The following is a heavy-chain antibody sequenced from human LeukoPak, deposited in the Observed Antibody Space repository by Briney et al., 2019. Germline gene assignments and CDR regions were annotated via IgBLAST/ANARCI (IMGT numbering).Heavy chain of an antibody. CDR1: GGTFSSYA. CDR3: ARDTGGVVIGGAFDI. D-gene: IGHD3-3*01. CDR2: IIPILGIA. Sequence: ASVKVSCKASGGTFSSYAISWVRQAPGQGLEWMGRIIPILGIANYAQKFQGRVTITADKSTSIAYMELSSLRSEDTAVYYCARDTGGVVIGGAFDIWGQGTMVTVSS. V-gene: IGHV1-69*04. J-gene: IGHJ3*02.